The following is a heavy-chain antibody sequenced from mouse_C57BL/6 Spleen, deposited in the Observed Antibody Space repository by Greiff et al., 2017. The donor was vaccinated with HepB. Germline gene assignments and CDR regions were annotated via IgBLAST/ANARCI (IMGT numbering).Heavy chain of an antibody. V-gene: IGHV5-9*01. CDR1: GFTFSSYT. J-gene: IGHJ2*01. Sequence: EVKVVESGGGLVKPGGSLKLSCAASGFTFSSYTMSWVRQTPEKRLEWVATISGGGGNTYYPDSVKGRFTISRDNAKNTLYLQMSSLGSEDTALYYCARARGGYFDYWGQGTTLTVSS. CDR2: ISGGGGNT. CDR3: ARARGGYFDY.